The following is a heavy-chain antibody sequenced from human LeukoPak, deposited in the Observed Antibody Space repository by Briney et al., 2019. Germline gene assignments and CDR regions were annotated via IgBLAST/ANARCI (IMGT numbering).Heavy chain of an antibody. CDR2: ISSSSSYT. V-gene: IGHV3-11*03. CDR3: ARSGAAAGSFDY. CDR1: GFTFEDYG. J-gene: IGHJ4*02. D-gene: IGHD6-13*01. Sequence: TGGSLRLSCAASGFTFEDYGMSWVRQAPGKGLEWVSYISSSSSYTNYADSVKGRFTISRDNAKNSLYLQMNSLRAEDTAVYYSARSGAAAGSFDYWGQGTLVTVSS.